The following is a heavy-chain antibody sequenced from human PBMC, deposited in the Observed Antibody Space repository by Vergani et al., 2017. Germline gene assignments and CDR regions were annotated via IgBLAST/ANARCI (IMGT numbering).Heavy chain of an antibody. Sequence: EVQLVESGGGLVQPGGSLRLSCAASGFTFSSYEMNWVRQAPGKGLEWVSYISSSGSTIYYADSVKGRFTISRDNAKNSLYLQMNSLRAEDTAVYYCAREYSRGGSCYSPYHYYEGMDVWGQGTTVTVSS. V-gene: IGHV3-48*03. CDR3: AREYSRGGSCYSPYHYYEGMDV. J-gene: IGHJ6*02. D-gene: IGHD2-15*01. CDR1: GFTFSSYE. CDR2: ISSSGSTI.